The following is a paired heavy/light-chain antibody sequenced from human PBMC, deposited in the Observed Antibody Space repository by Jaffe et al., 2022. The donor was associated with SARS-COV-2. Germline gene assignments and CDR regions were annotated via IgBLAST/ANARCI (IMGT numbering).Heavy chain of an antibody. J-gene: IGHJ3*02. CDR2: MSHDGSHI. CDR3: TGGSTVRGFMPFDI. D-gene: IGHD3-10*01. Sequence: QVQLVESGGGVVQPGRSLRLSCAASGFTFSTYVMYWVRQAPGKGLEWVAGMSHDGSHIYYADSVKGRFTISRDNSQNTLYVQMNSLRPEDTAVYYCTGGSTVRGFMPFDIWGQGTVVTVSS. V-gene: IGHV3-30*04. CDR1: GFTFSTYV.
Light chain of an antibody. V-gene: IGKV1-27*01. CDR2: AAS. Sequence: DIQMTQSPSSLSASVGDRVTITCRASQGINNYLAWYQQKPGEVPKLLMYAASTLQSGVPSRFSGSGSGTDFTLTISSLQPEDVATYYCQKYNGAPRTFGQGTKVEIK. CDR3: QKYNGAPRT. CDR1: QGINNY. J-gene: IGKJ1*01.